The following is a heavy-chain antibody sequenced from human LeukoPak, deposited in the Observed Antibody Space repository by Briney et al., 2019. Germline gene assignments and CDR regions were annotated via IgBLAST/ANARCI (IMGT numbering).Heavy chain of an antibody. CDR3: AKADFWSD. D-gene: IGHD3-3*01. J-gene: IGHJ4*02. CDR2: SSDGST. V-gene: IGHV3-23*01. Sequence: GGSLRLSCAAPGFTFSSYAMSWVRQAPGKGLEWVSTSSDGSTYYADSVKGRFTISRDNFKNTLYLQMNSLRAEDTAVYYCAKADFWSDWGQGTLVTVSS. CDR1: GFTFSSYA.